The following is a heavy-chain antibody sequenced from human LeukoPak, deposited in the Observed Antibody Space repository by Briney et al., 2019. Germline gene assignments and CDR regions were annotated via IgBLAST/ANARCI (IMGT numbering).Heavy chain of an antibody. CDR1: GYTFTSYG. CDR3: ARDRSLPYGDYPSRDY. V-gene: IGHV1-18*01. D-gene: IGHD4-17*01. J-gene: IGHJ4*02. Sequence: ASVKVSCKASGYTFTSYGISWVRQAPGQGLWWMGWISAYNGNTNYAQKLQGRVTMTTDTSTSTAYMELRSLRSDDTAVYYCARDRSLPYGDYPSRDYWGQGTLVTVSS. CDR2: ISAYNGNT.